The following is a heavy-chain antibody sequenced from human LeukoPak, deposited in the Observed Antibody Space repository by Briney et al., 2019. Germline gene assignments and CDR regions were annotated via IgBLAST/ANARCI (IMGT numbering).Heavy chain of an antibody. D-gene: IGHD2-2*01. CDR3: AKLKGKDGVRDGYET. CDR1: GFTFSSYG. V-gene: IGHV3-23*01. J-gene: IGHJ3*02. Sequence: PGGSLRLSCAASGFTFSSYGMSWVRQAPGKGLEWVSAISGSGGSTYYADSVEGRFTIARDNSKNTLYLHMNSLRAEDTALYYCAKLKGKDGVRDGYETWGQGTMVTVSS. CDR2: ISGSGGST.